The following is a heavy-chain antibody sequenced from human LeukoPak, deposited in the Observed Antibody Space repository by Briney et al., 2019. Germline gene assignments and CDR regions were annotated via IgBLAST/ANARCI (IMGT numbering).Heavy chain of an antibody. CDR3: ARSELSCSGGSCPTRYAFDI. J-gene: IGHJ3*02. CDR2: IYYSGST. CDR1: GGSISSYY. V-gene: IGHV4-59*08. D-gene: IGHD2-15*01. Sequence: SETLSLTCTVSGGSISSYYWSWIRQPPGKGLEWIGYIYYSGSTNYNPSLKSRVTISVDTSKNQFSLKLRSVTAADTALYYCARSELSCSGGSCPTRYAFDIWGQGTVVTASS.